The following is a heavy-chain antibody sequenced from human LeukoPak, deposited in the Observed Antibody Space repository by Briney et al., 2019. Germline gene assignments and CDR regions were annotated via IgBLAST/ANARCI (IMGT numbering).Heavy chain of an antibody. V-gene: IGHV3-72*01. D-gene: IGHD1-26*01. J-gene: IGHJ4*02. CDR2: IRNKANRCTT. Sequence: PRRSLRLSCAASGFTSSDHAMDWVRQAPGRGLEWVGRIRNKANRCTTEYAASVQGRLSVSRDDSMTSLYLEMNSMKTEDTAVYYCTRLVGANDWGQGTLVTVSS. CDR3: TRLVGAND. CDR1: GFTSSDHA.